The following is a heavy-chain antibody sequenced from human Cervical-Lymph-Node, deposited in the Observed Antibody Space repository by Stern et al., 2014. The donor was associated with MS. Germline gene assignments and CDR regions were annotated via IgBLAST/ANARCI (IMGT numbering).Heavy chain of an antibody. CDR3: ASGGEVDGGDV. J-gene: IGHJ6*02. Sequence: VQLVESGTEVKKPGASVKVSCKASGYTLTIYYIHWVRQDPGQGLEWMGVNNPRGGRTTYAQKFQGRVTMTRDTSTSTAYMELSSLRSDDTAVYYCASGGEVDGGDVWGQGTTVTVFS. D-gene: IGHD2-15*01. CDR2: NNPRGGRT. CDR1: GYTLTIYY. V-gene: IGHV1-46*01.